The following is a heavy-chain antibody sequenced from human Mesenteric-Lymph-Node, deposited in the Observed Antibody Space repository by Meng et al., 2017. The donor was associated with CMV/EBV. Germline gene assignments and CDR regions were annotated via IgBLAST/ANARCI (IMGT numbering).Heavy chain of an antibody. V-gene: IGHV3-7*01. CDR1: ELIFSNYW. D-gene: IGHD6-13*01. J-gene: IGHJ6*02. Sequence: GESLKISCLASELIFSNYWMTWVRQAPGKGLEWVANIKQDGSETYYVDSVKGRFIISRDNAKKSLYLQMISLRVEDTAVYFCARGGSSRFRDYGVDIWGQGATVTVSS. CDR2: IKQDGSET. CDR3: ARGGSSRFRDYGVDI.